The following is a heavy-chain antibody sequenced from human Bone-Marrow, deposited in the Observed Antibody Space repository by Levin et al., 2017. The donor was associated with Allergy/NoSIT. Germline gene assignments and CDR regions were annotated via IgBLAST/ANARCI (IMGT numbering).Heavy chain of an antibody. CDR1: GFAFNTYS. J-gene: IGHJ6*02. Sequence: GGSLRLSCAASGFAFNTYSMNWVRQAPGKGLEWVSSISSSSSYIYYADSVKGRFTISRDNAKNSLYLQMNSLRAEDTAVYHCAKDDIRYSNYYYGMDVWGQGTTVTVSS. CDR3: AKDDIRYSNYYYGMDV. D-gene: IGHD3-9*01. CDR2: ISSSSSYI. V-gene: IGHV3-21*01.